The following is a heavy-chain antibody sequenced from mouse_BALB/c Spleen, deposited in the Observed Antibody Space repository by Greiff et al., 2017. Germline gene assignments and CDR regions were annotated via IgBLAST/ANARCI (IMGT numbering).Heavy chain of an antibody. CDR1: GFTFSSYA. CDR3: ARDTTVALDY. CDR2: ISSGGST. J-gene: IGHJ2*01. V-gene: IGHV5-6-5*01. Sequence: EVQLVESGGGLVKPGGSLKLSCAASGFTFSSYAMSWVRQTPEKRLEWVASISSGGSTYYPDSVKGRFTISRDNARNILYLQMSSLRSEDTAMYYCARDTTVALDYWGQGSTLTVSS. D-gene: IGHD1-1*01.